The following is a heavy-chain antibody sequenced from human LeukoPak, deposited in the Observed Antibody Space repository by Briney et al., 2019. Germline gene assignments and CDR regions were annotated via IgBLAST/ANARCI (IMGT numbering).Heavy chain of an antibody. CDR2: ISAYNGNT. Sequence: ASVKVSCKASGYTFTSYGICWVRQAPGQGLEWMGWISAYNGNTNYAQKLQGRVTMTTDTSTSTAYMELRSLRSDDTAVYYCARVDIVVVPAENWFDPWGQGTLVTVSS. CDR3: ARVDIVVVPAENWFDP. J-gene: IGHJ5*02. CDR1: GYTFTSYG. V-gene: IGHV1-18*01. D-gene: IGHD2-2*01.